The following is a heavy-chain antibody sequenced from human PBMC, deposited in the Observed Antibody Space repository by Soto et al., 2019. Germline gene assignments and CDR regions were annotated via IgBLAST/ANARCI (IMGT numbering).Heavy chain of an antibody. CDR1: GYTFGTFW. CDR2: TYPEDSET. Sequence: PGESLKISCKGSGYTFGTFWIAWVRQMPGKGLEWMGMTYPEDSETKYSPSFEGQVTFSADKSVKTAYLQWTSLKASDTAIYYCARTYCTAPTCYNNWFDPWGQGKLVTVSS. V-gene: IGHV5-51*03. D-gene: IGHD2-8*01. J-gene: IGHJ5*02. CDR3: ARTYCTAPTCYNNWFDP.